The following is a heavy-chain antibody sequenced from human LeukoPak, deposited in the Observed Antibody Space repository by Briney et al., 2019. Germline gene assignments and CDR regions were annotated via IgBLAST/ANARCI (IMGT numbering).Heavy chain of an antibody. CDR1: GFTFSNAW. J-gene: IGHJ4*02. Sequence: PGGSLRLSCAASGFTFSNAWMSWVRQAPGKGLEWVGRIKSKTDGGTTDYAAPVKGKFTSSRDDSKNTLYLQMNSLKTEDTAVYYCTSSVVPAAPLSYWGQGTLVTVSS. V-gene: IGHV3-15*01. D-gene: IGHD2-2*01. CDR3: TSSVVPAAPLSY. CDR2: IKSKTDGGTT.